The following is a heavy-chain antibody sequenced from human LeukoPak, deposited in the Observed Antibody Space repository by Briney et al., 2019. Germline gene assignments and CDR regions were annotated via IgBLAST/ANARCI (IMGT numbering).Heavy chain of an antibody. V-gene: IGHV1-2*02. CDR3: ARANYYYYYGMDV. CDR2: INPNSGGT. CDR1: GYTFTGYY. Sequence: ASVKVSCKASGYTFTGYYMHWVRQAPGQGLEWSGWINPNSGGTNYAQKFQGRVTMTRDTSISTAYMELSRLRSDDTAVYYCARANYYYYYGMDVWGQGTTVTVSS. J-gene: IGHJ6*02.